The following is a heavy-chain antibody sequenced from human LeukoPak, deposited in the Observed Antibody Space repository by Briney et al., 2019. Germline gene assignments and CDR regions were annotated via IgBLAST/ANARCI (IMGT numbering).Heavy chain of an antibody. J-gene: IGHJ3*02. CDR1: GGSISRGSYY. Sequence: PSETLSLTCTVSGGSISRGSYYWAWIRQPPGKGLEWIATIYYSGSANYNPSLKSRVTISVDTSKNQFSLKLSSVTAADTAVYYCARVVSAFDIWGQGTMVTVSS. D-gene: IGHD3-10*01. CDR2: IYYSGSA. CDR3: ARVVSAFDI. V-gene: IGHV4-39*07.